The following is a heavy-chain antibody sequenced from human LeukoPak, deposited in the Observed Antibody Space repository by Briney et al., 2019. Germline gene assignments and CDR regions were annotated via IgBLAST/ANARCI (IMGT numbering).Heavy chain of an antibody. J-gene: IGHJ6*03. D-gene: IGHD3-16*02. Sequence: GASVKVSCKASGYTFTGYYMHWVRQAPGQGLEWMGWINPNSGGTNYAQKFQGRVTMTRDTSISTSYMELSRLRSDDTAVYYCARGWDYVWGSYRPYYYMDVWGKGTTVTVSS. CDR2: INPNSGGT. CDR3: ARGWDYVWGSYRPYYYMDV. V-gene: IGHV1-2*02. CDR1: GYTFTGYY.